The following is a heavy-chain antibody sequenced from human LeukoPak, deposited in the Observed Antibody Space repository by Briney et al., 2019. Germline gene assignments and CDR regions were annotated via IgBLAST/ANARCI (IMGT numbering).Heavy chain of an antibody. V-gene: IGHV3-21*01. CDR2: ISSSSSYI. CDR3: ATRQTDYGDYGSFDH. CDR1: GFTFSSYS. Sequence: GGSLRLSCAASGFTFSSYSMNWVRQAPGKGLEWVSSISSSSSYIYYADSVKGRFTISRDNAKNSLYLQMNSLRAEDTAVYYCATRQTDYGDYGSFDHWGQGTLVTVSS. J-gene: IGHJ4*02. D-gene: IGHD4-17*01.